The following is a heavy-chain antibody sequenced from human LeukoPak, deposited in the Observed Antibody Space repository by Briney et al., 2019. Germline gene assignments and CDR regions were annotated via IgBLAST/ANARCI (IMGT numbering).Heavy chain of an antibody. Sequence: ASVKVSGKASGYTFSGYYIHWVRQATGQGLEWMGLIKPDSGDTNYAQNFRGRVTMTRDTSITTAYMELNRLTSDDTAVYYCVRDRPHNWFDPWGQGTLVTVSS. CDR2: IKPDSGDT. CDR3: VRDRPHNWFDP. CDR1: GYTFSGYY. J-gene: IGHJ5*02. V-gene: IGHV1-2*02.